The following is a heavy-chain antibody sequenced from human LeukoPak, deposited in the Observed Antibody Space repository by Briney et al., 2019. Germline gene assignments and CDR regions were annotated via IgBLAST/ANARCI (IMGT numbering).Heavy chain of an antibody. Sequence: GGSLRLSCAASRFTFSGYALYWVRQAPGKGLEWVSCIDAGGVNTYYADSVKGRFTISRDNSKNTLYLQMSSLRAEDTAVYYCAKRGCSGSCYFDCWGQGTLVTVSS. J-gene: IGHJ4*02. CDR3: AKRGCSGSCYFDC. D-gene: IGHD3-10*02. CDR2: IDAGGVNT. CDR1: RFTFSGYA. V-gene: IGHV3-23*01.